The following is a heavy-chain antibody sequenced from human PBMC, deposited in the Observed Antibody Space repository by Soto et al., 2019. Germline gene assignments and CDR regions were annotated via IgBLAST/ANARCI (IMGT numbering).Heavy chain of an antibody. CDR3: AREEYVWGSYRRFDD. CDR2: LIPIFGTA. V-gene: IGHV1-69*13. CDR1: GGTFSSYA. Sequence: SVKVSCKASGGTFSSYAISWVRQAPGQGLEWMGGLIPIFGTANYAQKFQGRVTITADESTSTAYMELSSLRAEDTAVYSCAREEYVWGSYRRFDDWGQGTLVTVSS. J-gene: IGHJ4*02. D-gene: IGHD3-16*02.